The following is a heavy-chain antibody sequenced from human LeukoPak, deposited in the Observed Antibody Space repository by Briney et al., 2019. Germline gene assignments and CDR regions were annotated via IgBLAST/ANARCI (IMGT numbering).Heavy chain of an antibody. CDR1: GGSISSYY. Sequence: SETLSLTCSVSGGSISSYYWSWIRQPPGKGLEWIGYIYYSGSTNYNPSLKSRVTTSVDTSKNQFSLKLSSVTAADTAVYYCARDLDSSHLDYWGQGTLVTVSS. J-gene: IGHJ4*02. CDR2: IYYSGST. D-gene: IGHD6-13*01. V-gene: IGHV4-59*01. CDR3: ARDLDSSHLDY.